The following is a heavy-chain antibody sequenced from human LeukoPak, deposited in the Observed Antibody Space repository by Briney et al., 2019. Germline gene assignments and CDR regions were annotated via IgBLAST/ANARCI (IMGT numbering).Heavy chain of an antibody. D-gene: IGHD6-6*01. CDR2: ISSSGGST. J-gene: IGHJ6*02. Sequence: ASVKVSCKASGGTFSSYAISWVRQAPGQGLEWTGIISSSGGSTSYAQKFQGRVTMTRDTSTSTVYMELSSLRSEDTAVYYCARAPQQLGPYYYYYGMDVWGQGTTVTVSS. V-gene: IGHV1-46*01. CDR1: GGTFSSYA. CDR3: ARAPQQLGPYYYYYGMDV.